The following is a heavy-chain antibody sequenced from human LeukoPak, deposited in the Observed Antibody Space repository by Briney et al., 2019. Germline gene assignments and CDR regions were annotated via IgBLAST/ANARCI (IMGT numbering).Heavy chain of an antibody. J-gene: IGHJ4*02. Sequence: NPSETLSLTCTVSGGSISNYYWSWIRQPPGKGLEWIGYIYYSGSTNYTPSLKSRVTVSVDTSKNQFSLKLSSVTAADTAVYYCARDRYWGQGTLVTVSS. CDR3: ARDRY. CDR1: GGSISNYY. V-gene: IGHV4-59*12. CDR2: IYYSGST.